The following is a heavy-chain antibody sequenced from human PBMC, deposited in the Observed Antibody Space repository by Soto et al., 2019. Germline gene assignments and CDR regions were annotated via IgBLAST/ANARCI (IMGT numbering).Heavy chain of an antibody. D-gene: IGHD6-13*01. J-gene: IGHJ5*02. Sequence: QVQLVQSGAEVKKPGASVKVSCKASGYTFTSYGISWVRQAPGQGLEWMGWISAYNGNTNYAQKLQGRVTMTTDTSKSTAYMERRSLRSADTAVYYCARVPYSSSWVGFDPWGQGTLVTVSS. CDR1: GYTFTSYG. V-gene: IGHV1-18*01. CDR3: ARVPYSSSWVGFDP. CDR2: ISAYNGNT.